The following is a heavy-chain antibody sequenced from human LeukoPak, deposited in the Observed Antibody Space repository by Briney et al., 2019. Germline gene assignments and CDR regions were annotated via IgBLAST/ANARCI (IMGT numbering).Heavy chain of an antibody. CDR1: GFTFSSYW. V-gene: IGHV3-7*01. J-gene: IGHJ4*02. D-gene: IGHD3-10*01. CDR3: AREQSMVRGVTSFDY. Sequence: GGSLRLSCAASGFTFSSYWMSWVRQAPGKGLEWVANIKQDGSEKYYVDSVKGRFTISRDNAKNSLYLQMNSLRAEDSAVYYCAREQSMVRGVTSFDYWGQGTLVTVSS. CDR2: IKQDGSEK.